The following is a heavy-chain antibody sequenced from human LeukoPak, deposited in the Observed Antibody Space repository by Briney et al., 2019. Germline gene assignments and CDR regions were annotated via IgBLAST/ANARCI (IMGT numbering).Heavy chain of an antibody. CDR2: IYHSGST. Sequence: PSETLSLTCTVSGYSISSGYYWGWIRQPPGKGLEWIGSIYHSGSTYYNPSLKSRVTISVDTSKNQFSLKLSSVTAADTAVYYCAMIYGDYLYYYYYKDVWGKGTTVTVSS. J-gene: IGHJ6*03. CDR1: GYSISSGYY. CDR3: AMIYGDYLYYYYYKDV. D-gene: IGHD4-17*01. V-gene: IGHV4-38-2*02.